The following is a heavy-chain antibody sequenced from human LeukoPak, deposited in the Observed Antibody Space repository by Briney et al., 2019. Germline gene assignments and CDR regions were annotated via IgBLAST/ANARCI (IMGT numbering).Heavy chain of an antibody. J-gene: IGHJ4*02. CDR3: ARRYGSGYYDY. V-gene: IGHV3-53*01. Sequence: AGGSLRLSCAASGFTFSSYSMNWVRQAPGKGLEWVSVIYSGGSTYYADSVKGRFTISRDNSKNTLYLQMNSLRAEDTAVYYCARRYGSGYYDYWGQGTLVTAS. D-gene: IGHD6-19*01. CDR1: GFTFSSYS. CDR2: IYSGGST.